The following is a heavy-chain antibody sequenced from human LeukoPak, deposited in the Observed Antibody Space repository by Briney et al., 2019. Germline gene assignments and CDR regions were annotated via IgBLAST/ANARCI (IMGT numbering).Heavy chain of an antibody. CDR1: GGSISSYY. D-gene: IGHD3-16*01. V-gene: IGHV4-59*01. Sequence: SETLSLTCTVSGGSISSYYWSWIRQPPGKGLEWIGYIYYSGSTNYNPSLKSRVTISVDTSKNQFSLKLSSVTAADTAVYYCARGGGEDGGYHFGIDVLGQGTTVTVSS. J-gene: IGHJ6*02. CDR2: IYYSGST. CDR3: ARGGGEDGGYHFGIDV.